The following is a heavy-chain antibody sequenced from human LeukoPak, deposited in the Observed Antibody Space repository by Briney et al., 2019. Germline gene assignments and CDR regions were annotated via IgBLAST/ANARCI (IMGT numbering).Heavy chain of an antibody. D-gene: IGHD4-17*01. J-gene: IGHJ5*02. CDR1: GYTFTGYY. Sequence: ASVKVSCKASGYTFTGYYIHWVRQAPGQGLEWMGRINPNSGGTNYTQKFQGRVTIIRDTSISTAYMELRRLTSDDTAVYYCARHHESYKYYGDYLNCFDPWGQGTLVTVSS. CDR3: ARHHESYKYYGDYLNCFDP. CDR2: INPNSGGT. V-gene: IGHV1-2*06.